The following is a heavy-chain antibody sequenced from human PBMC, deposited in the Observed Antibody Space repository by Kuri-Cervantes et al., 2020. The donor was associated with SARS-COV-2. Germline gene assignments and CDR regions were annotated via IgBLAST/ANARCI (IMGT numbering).Heavy chain of an antibody. CDR1: GYTFTSYY. CDR3: ARQLYAIAARPSGWFDP. CDR2: INPSGGIT. J-gene: IGHJ5*02. V-gene: IGHV1-46*01. Sequence: ASVKVSCKASGYTFTSYYMHWVRQAPGQGLEWMGIINPSGGITTYAQKFQGRVTMTRDTSTTTVYMELSRLRSDDTAVYYCARQLYAIAARPSGWFDPWGQGTLVTVSS. D-gene: IGHD6-6*01.